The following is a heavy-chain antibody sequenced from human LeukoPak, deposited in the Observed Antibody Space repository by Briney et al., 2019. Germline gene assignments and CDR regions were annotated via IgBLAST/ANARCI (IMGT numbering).Heavy chain of an antibody. CDR1: GYAFTSYH. D-gene: IGHD4-11*01. CDR3: ARSDYNDYRGLGF. CDR2: IIPSSGST. Sequence: ASVKVSCKASGYAFTSYHIYCLRQAPGQWLGWMGIIIPSSGSTTYAQKFHGRVTMTRDTSTSTVYMELSSLTSDDTAAYFCARSDYNDYRGLGFWGQGTLVTVSS. V-gene: IGHV1-46*01. J-gene: IGHJ4*02.